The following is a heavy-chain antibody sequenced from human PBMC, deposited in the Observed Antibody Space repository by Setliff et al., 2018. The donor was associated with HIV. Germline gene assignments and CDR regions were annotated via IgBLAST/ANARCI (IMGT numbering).Heavy chain of an antibody. D-gene: IGHD3-22*01. CDR3: VRGRYDTSGYSGFDY. Sequence: GESLKISCAASGFTFSDHYMDWVRQAPGKGLEWVGRSRNKVNSYTTQNAASVKGRFTVSRDDSKNSLYLQMNSLKTEDTAVYYCVRGRYDTSGYSGFDYWGQGTLVTVSS. CDR2: SRNKVNSYTT. J-gene: IGHJ4*02. V-gene: IGHV3-72*01. CDR1: GFTFSDHY.